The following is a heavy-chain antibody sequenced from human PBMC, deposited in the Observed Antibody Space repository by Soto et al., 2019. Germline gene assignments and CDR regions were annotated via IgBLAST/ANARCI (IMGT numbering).Heavy chain of an antibody. J-gene: IGHJ4*02. D-gene: IGHD2-2*01. CDR3: ARDDVVVPAANRGSFDY. V-gene: IGHV4-39*02. CDR2: IYSSENT. CDR1: GGSVGSNSYS. Sequence: SETLSLTCTVSGGSVGSNSYSWGWIRQSPGKGLEWIGTIYSSENTYYNPSLLSRVTISVDTSKNEFSLRLSSVTAADTAVYYCARDDVVVPAANRGSFDYWGQGTLVTVSS.